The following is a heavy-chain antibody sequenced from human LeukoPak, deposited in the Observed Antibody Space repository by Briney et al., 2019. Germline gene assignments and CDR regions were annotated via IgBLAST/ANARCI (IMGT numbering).Heavy chain of an antibody. D-gene: IGHD3-22*01. V-gene: IGHV1-69*05. Sequence: ASVKVSCKASGGTFSSYAISWVRQAPGQGLEWMGRIIPIFGTANYAQKFQGRVTITTDESTGTAYMEPSSLRSEDTAVYYCAATYYYDSSGYYAEYFQHWGQGTLVTVSS. J-gene: IGHJ1*01. CDR3: AATYYYDSSGYYAEYFQH. CDR2: IIPIFGTA. CDR1: GGTFSSYA.